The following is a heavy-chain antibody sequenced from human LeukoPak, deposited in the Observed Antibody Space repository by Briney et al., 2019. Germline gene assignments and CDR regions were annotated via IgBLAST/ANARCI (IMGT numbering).Heavy chain of an antibody. Sequence: GGSLRLSCAASTFTFSSYGMQWVRQAPGKGLEWVAGIWHDGSTKYYADSVKGRFTISRDNSKNTLYLQMNSLRAEDTAVYYCARDRSSTYFDYWAQGTPVTVS. V-gene: IGHV3-33*01. CDR1: TFTFSSYG. J-gene: IGHJ4*02. D-gene: IGHD2-2*01. CDR2: IWHDGSTK. CDR3: ARDRSSTYFDY.